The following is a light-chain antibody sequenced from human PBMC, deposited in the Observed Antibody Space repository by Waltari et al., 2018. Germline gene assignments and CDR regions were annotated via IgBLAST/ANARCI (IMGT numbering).Light chain of an antibody. V-gene: IGLV3-21*04. Sequence: SYVLTPPPSVSVAPGPTATITCGGSNLGSHSVPWYQQKTGQAPVLIIHFDRDWPSGIPERFSASNSGNTATLTIGGVEAGDEADYYCQVWDSGSDRSGVVFGGGTKLTVL. CDR1: NLGSHS. CDR2: FDR. CDR3: QVWDSGSDRSGVV. J-gene: IGLJ2*01.